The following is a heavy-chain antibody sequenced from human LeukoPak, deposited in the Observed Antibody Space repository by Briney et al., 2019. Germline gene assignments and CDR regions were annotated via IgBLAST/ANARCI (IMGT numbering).Heavy chain of an antibody. CDR2: IIPIFGTA. Sequence: GASVKVSCKASGGTFSSYAISWVRQAPGQGLEWMGGIIPIFGTANHAQKFQGRVTITADESTSTAYMELSSLRSEDTAVYYCARVDTAMVLDYWGQGTLVTVSS. CDR1: GGTFSSYA. J-gene: IGHJ4*02. D-gene: IGHD5-18*01. CDR3: ARVDTAMVLDY. V-gene: IGHV1-69*13.